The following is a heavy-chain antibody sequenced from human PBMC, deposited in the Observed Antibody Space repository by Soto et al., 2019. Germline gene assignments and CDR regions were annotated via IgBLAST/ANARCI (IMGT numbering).Heavy chain of an antibody. J-gene: IGHJ6*02. Sequence: PGESLKISCKGSGYSFTSYWISWVRQMPGKGLEWMGRIDPSDSYTNYSPSFQGHVTISADKSISTAYLQWSSLKASGTAMYYCATYCSGGSCHHYYYYGMDVWGQGTTLTVSS. CDR1: GYSFTSYW. CDR3: ATYCSGGSCHHYYYYGMDV. D-gene: IGHD2-15*01. CDR2: IDPSDSYT. V-gene: IGHV5-10-1*01.